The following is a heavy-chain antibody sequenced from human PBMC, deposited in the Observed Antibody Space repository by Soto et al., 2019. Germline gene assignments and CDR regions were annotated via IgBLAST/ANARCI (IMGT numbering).Heavy chain of an antibody. D-gene: IGHD3-10*01. V-gene: IGHV1-18*01. CDR2: IQTDTGHP. CDR3: AKDRGYGYSFDH. Sequence: QVQLVQSGPEVKKPGASVTVSCKASGYTFLKYGINWVRQAPGQGLEWMGGIQTDTGHPNVAQKFQDRVTMTTDTSTGTAYMEMRSLGSGDTATYYCAKDRGYGYSFDHWGQGTLVTVSS. CDR1: GYTFLKYG. J-gene: IGHJ4*02.